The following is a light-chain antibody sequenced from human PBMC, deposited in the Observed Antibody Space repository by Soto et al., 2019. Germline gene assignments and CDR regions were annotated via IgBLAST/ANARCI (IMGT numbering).Light chain of an antibody. J-gene: IGKJ1*01. Sequence: EIVLTQSPATLSLSPGERATLSCRASLSVTNYLTWYQQKPGQAPRLLIYDASTRATGIPARFSGSGSGTDFTLTISSLEPEDFAVYYCQQRSNWPWTFGQGTKVEIK. CDR1: LSVTNY. V-gene: IGKV3-11*01. CDR2: DAS. CDR3: QQRSNWPWT.